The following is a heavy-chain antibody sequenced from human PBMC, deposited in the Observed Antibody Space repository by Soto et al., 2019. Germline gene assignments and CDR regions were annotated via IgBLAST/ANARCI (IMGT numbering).Heavy chain of an antibody. CDR3: AREGDCGGDCFVVI. D-gene: IGHD2-21*02. V-gene: IGHV1-69*13. J-gene: IGHJ3*02. CDR1: GGTFSSYA. Sequence: ASVKVSCKASGGTFSSYAISWVRQAPGQGLEWMGGIIPIFGTANYAQKFQGRVTITADESTSTAYMELSSLRSEDTAVYYCAREGDCGGDCFVVIWGQGTMVTVSS. CDR2: IIPIFGTA.